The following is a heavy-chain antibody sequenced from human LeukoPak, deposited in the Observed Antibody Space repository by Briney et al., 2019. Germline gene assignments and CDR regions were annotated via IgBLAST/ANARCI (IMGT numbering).Heavy chain of an antibody. CDR3: VRGLLDPDY. CDR1: GFTFISYW. V-gene: IGHV3-74*01. D-gene: IGHD1-1*01. Sequence: PGGSLRLSYAASGFTFISYWMHWVRQAPGKGLMWVSRINNDGSGTVYADSVEGRFTISRDNAKNTVYLQMNSLRADDTAVYYCVRGLLDPDYRGQGTQVTVSS. CDR2: INNDGSGT. J-gene: IGHJ4*02.